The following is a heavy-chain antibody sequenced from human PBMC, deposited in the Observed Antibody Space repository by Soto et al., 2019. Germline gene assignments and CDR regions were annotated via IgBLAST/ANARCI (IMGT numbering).Heavy chain of an antibody. CDR3: ARDVVRSTGGDS. Sequence: QVQLVQSGAQVTEPGTSVKVSCRASGGSFSTSSFVWVRQGPGQGLEWMGGIIPIFSKTNVAPKFQDRITFTADESTLTVYMELSSLRSEDTAIYYCARDVVRSTGGDSWGQGTLVTVSS. CDR2: IIPIFSKT. J-gene: IGHJ4*02. CDR1: GGSFSTSS. D-gene: IGHD7-27*01. V-gene: IGHV1-69*01.